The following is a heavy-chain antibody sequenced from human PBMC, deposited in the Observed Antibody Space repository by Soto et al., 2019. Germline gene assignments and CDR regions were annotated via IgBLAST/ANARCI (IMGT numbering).Heavy chain of an antibody. D-gene: IGHD6-13*01. CDR2: ISGSGGST. CDR1: GFTFSSYA. CDR3: AKTSGIAAAGTRDY. J-gene: IGHJ4*02. V-gene: IGHV3-23*01. Sequence: GGSLRLSCAASGFTFSSYAMSWVRQAPGKGLEWVSAISGSGGSTYYADSVKGRFTISRANSKNTLYLQMNSLRAEDTAVYYCAKTSGIAAAGTRDYWGQGTLVTVSS.